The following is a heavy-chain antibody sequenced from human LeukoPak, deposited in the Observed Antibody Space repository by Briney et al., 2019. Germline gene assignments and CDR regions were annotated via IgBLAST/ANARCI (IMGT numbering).Heavy chain of an antibody. Sequence: SETLSLTCAVYGGSFSGYYWSWIRQPPGKGLEWIGEINHSGSTNYNPSLKSRVTISVDTSKNQFSLKLSSVTAADTAVYYCARSGSYYKSYYFDYWGQGTLVTASS. CDR3: ARSGSYYKSYYFDY. CDR2: INHSGST. CDR1: GGSFSGYY. V-gene: IGHV4-34*01. J-gene: IGHJ4*02. D-gene: IGHD3-10*01.